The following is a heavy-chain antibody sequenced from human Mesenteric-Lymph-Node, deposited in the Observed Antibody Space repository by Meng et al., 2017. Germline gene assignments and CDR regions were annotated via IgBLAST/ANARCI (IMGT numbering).Heavy chain of an antibody. V-gene: IGHV4-39*07. CDR1: GGSISSSSYY. Sequence: SETLSLTCTVSGGSISSSSYYWGWIRQPPGKGLEWIGSIYYSGSTYYNPSLKSRVTISVDTSKNQFSLKLSSVTAADTAVYYCARVIGNQGHFDYWGQGTLVTVSS. CDR3: ARVIGNQGHFDY. CDR2: IYYSGST. J-gene: IGHJ4*02. D-gene: IGHD3-16*02.